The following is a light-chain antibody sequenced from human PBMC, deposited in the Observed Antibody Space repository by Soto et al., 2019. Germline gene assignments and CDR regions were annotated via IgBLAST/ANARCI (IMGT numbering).Light chain of an antibody. J-gene: IGLJ3*02. CDR3: AAWDDSLNGRV. V-gene: IGLV1-44*01. CDR1: SSNIGSNT. CDR2: SNN. Sequence: QSVLTQPPSASGXXXXRVTXSCSGSSSNIGSNTVNWYQQLPGTAPKLLIYSNNQRPSGVPDRFSGSKSGTSASLAISGLQSEDEADYYCAAWDDSLNGRVFGGGTKLTVL.